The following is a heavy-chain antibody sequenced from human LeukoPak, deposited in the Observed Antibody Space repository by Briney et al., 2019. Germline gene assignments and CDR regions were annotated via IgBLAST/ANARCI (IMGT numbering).Heavy chain of an antibody. D-gene: IGHD4-11*01. CDR2: ISQFGST. Sequence: PSETLSLTCDVLGGPFSGYYWSWIRQPPGRRLEWIGEISQFGSTDYTPSLKSRVTISVDTSRGRFSLKVTSVTAADTAVYYCARGGHSNHDPFDYWGQGTLVTVSS. CDR1: GGPFSGYY. J-gene: IGHJ4*02. CDR3: ARGGHSNHDPFDY. V-gene: IGHV4-34*01.